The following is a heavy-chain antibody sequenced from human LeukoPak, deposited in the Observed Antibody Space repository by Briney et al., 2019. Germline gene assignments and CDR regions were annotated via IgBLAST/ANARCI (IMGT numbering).Heavy chain of an antibody. V-gene: IGHV1-8*01. J-gene: IGHJ5*02. CDR1: GYTFTSYD. CDR3: ARDPWQQLRWFDP. D-gene: IGHD6-13*01. Sequence: ASVKVSCKASGYTFTSYDINWVRQATGQGLEWMGWMNPNSGNTGYGQKFQGRVTITADKSTSTAYMELSSLRSEDTAVYYCARDPWQQLRWFDPWGQGTLVTVSS. CDR2: MNPNSGNT.